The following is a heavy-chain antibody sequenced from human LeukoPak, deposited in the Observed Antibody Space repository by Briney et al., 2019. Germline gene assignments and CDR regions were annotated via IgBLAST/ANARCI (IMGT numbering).Heavy chain of an antibody. Sequence: ASVKVSCKASGYTFTGYYMHWVRQAPGQGLEWMGWISAYNGNTNYAQKLQGRVTMTTDTSTSTAYMELRSLRSDDTAVYYCARDRGIFSYCSGGSCYSGYWGQGTLVTVSS. CDR2: ISAYNGNT. CDR1: GYTFTGYY. D-gene: IGHD2-15*01. V-gene: IGHV1-18*04. CDR3: ARDRGIFSYCSGGSCYSGY. J-gene: IGHJ4*02.